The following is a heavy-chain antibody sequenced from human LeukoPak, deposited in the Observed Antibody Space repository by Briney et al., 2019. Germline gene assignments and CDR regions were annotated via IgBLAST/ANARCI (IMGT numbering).Heavy chain of an antibody. J-gene: IGHJ4*02. CDR2: YYSGNF. D-gene: IGHD3-9*01. Sequence: SSETLSLTCTVSGDSIRSPTYYWGWIRQPPGKGLEWLGTYYSGNFYYNPSLKSRITISVDTSENQFSLNLISMTAADTAVYYCARHRLIDWSPAVDYWGQGTLVTVSS. CDR3: ARHRLIDWSPAVDY. V-gene: IGHV4-39*01. CDR1: GDSIRSPTYY.